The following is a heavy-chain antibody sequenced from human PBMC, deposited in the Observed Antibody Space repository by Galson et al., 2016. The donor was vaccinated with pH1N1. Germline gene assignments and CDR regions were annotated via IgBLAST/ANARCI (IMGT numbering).Heavy chain of an antibody. D-gene: IGHD1-1*01. Sequence: SLRLSCAASGFSLSSNSMHWVRQSPGKGLVWVSRLRFDGTTTTYADSVKGQFTVSRDSAKNTPYLQMDSLRADDTAVYYCVRGTTAWSGFDYWGPGTLVTVSS. J-gene: IGHJ4*02. CDR2: LRFDGTTT. CDR1: GFSLSSNS. V-gene: IGHV3-74*01. CDR3: VRGTTAWSGFDY.